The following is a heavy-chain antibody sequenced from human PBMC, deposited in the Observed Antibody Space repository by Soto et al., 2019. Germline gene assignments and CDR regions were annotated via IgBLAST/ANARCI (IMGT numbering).Heavy chain of an antibody. V-gene: IGHV6-1*01. CDR1: GDSVSSNSAA. Sequence: PSQTLSLTCAISGDSVSSNSAAWNWIRQSPSRGLEWLGRTYYRSKWYNDYAVSVKSRIXINPDTSKNQFSLQLNSVTPEDTAVYYCARDRYCTNGVCYTSYYGMDVWGQGTTVTVSS. CDR2: TYYRSKWYN. J-gene: IGHJ6*02. D-gene: IGHD2-8*01. CDR3: ARDRYCTNGVCYTSYYGMDV.